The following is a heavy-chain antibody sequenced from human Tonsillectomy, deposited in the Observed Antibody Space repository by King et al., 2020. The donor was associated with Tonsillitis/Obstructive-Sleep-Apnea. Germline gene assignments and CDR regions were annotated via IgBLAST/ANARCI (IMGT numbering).Heavy chain of an antibody. D-gene: IGHD2-21*02. J-gene: IGHJ4*02. Sequence: VQLVESGGGLVQPGGSLRLSCAASGYTLSNYWMAWVRQAPGKGPEWVANINQDGTTKNHIDSVKGRFTISRDNAKNSLYLQMNSLRAEDTAFYYCAREVTGNLDFWGQGTLVTVSS. CDR3: AREVTGNLDF. CDR2: INQDGTTK. CDR1: GYTLSNYW. V-gene: IGHV3-7*03.